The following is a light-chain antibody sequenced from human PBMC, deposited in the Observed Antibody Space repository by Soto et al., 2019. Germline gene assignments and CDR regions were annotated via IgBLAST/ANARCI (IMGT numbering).Light chain of an antibody. J-gene: IGLJ2*01. V-gene: IGLV2-8*01. Sequence: QSALTQPRSVSGSPGQSVTISCTGTYSDVGAYNYVSWFQQHPGKAPKLMIYEVNRRPSGVPDRFSGSKSGNTASLTVSGLQAEDEADYYCSSHAGSTNLIFGGGTKVTVL. CDR2: EVN. CDR3: SSHAGSTNLI. CDR1: YSDVGAYNY.